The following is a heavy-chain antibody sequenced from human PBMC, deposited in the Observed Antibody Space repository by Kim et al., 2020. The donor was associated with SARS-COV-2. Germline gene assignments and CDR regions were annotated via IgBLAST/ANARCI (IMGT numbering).Heavy chain of an antibody. CDR1: GFTFSSYA. V-gene: IGHV3-23*01. Sequence: GGSLRLSCAASGFTFSSYAMSWVRQAPGKGLEWVSAISGSGGSTYYADSVKGRFTISRDNSKNTLYLQMNSLRAEDTAVYYCAKRITMVRGVIPLLFDYWGQGTLVSVSS. J-gene: IGHJ4*02. CDR3: AKRITMVRGVIPLLFDY. CDR2: ISGSGGST. D-gene: IGHD3-10*01.